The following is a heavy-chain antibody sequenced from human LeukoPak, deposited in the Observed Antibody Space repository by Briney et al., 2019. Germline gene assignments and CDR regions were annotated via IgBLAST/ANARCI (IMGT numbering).Heavy chain of an antibody. D-gene: IGHD5-18*01. CDR1: GYTFTDYY. V-gene: IGHV1-69-2*01. CDR3: ATVTAMVPFDY. Sequence: ASVKVSCKVSGYTFTDYYMHRVQQAPGKGLEWMGLVDPEDGETIYAEKFQGRVTITADTSTDTAYMELSSLRSEDTAVYYCATVTAMVPFDYWGQGTLVTVSS. CDR2: VDPEDGET. J-gene: IGHJ4*02.